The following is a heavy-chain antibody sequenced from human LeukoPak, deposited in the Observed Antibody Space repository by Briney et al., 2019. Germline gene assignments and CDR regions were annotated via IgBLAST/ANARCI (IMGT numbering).Heavy chain of an antibody. CDR2: ISSSSSYI. D-gene: IGHD5-24*01. Sequence: GGSLRLSCAASGFTFSSYSMNWVRQAPGKGLEWVSSISSSSSYIYYADSVKGRFTISRDNAKNSLYLQMNSLRAEDTAVYYCARDARWLQPKCHFDYWGQGTLVTVSS. CDR3: ARDARWLQPKCHFDY. J-gene: IGHJ4*02. CDR1: GFTFSSYS. V-gene: IGHV3-21*01.